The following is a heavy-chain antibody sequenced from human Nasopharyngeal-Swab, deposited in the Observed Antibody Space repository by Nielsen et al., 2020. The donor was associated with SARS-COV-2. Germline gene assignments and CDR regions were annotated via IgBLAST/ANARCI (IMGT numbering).Heavy chain of an antibody. Sequence: GRSLRLSCAASGFTFSSYAMSWVRQAPGKGLEWVSAISGSGGSTYHADSEKGRSTISRDNSKNTLYLPMNSLRAEDTAVYYCAKSKIMITFGGARDYFDYWGQGTLVTVSS. J-gene: IGHJ4*02. CDR3: AKSKIMITFGGARDYFDY. V-gene: IGHV3-23*01. D-gene: IGHD3-16*01. CDR2: ISGSGGST. CDR1: GFTFSSYA.